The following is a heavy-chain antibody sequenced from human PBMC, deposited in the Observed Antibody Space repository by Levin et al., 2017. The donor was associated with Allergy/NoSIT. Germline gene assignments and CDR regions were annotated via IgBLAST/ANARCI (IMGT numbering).Heavy chain of an antibody. CDR1: GFTFSSYG. V-gene: IGHV3-30*18. CDR2: ISYDGSNK. J-gene: IGHJ5*02. D-gene: IGHD3-22*01. CDR3: AKDSESHYYDSSGGYNWFDP. Sequence: LSLTCAASGFTFSSYGMHWVRQAPGKGLEWVAVISYDGSNKYYADSVKGRFTISRDNSKNTLYLQMNSLRAEDTAVYYCAKDSESHYYDSSGGYNWFDPWGQGTLVTVSS.